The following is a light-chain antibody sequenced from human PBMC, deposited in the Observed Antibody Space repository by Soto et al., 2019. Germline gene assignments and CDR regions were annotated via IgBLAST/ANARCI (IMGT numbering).Light chain of an antibody. V-gene: IGLV2-14*01. Sequence: QSSLTQPASVSGSPGQSITISCTGTSIDVGGYNFVSWYQQHPGKAPKLMIYDVSDRPSGVSNRFSGSKSGNTASLTISGLQAEDEADYYCSSYTSSTTQVFGTGTKVTV. J-gene: IGLJ1*01. CDR3: SSYTSSTTQV. CDR2: DVS. CDR1: SIDVGGYNF.